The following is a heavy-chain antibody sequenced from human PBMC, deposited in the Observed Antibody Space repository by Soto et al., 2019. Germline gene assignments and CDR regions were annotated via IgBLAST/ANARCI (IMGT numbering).Heavy chain of an antibody. Sequence: SETLSLTCTVSGGSISSYYWRWIRQPAGKGLEWIGRIYTSGSTNYNPSLKSRVTMSVDTSKNQFSLKLSSVTAADTAVYYCARAGLDGYCSGGSCYDDAFDIWGQGTMVTVSS. CDR2: IYTSGST. CDR3: ARAGLDGYCSGGSCYDDAFDI. J-gene: IGHJ3*02. V-gene: IGHV4-4*07. D-gene: IGHD2-15*01. CDR1: GGSISSYY.